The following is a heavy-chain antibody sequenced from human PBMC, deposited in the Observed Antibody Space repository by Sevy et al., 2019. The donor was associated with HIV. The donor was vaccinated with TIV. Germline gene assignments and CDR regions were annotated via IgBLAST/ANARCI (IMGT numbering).Heavy chain of an antibody. CDR1: GYSISSGYY. V-gene: IGHV4-38-2*02. Sequence: ASETLSLTCTVSGYSISSGYYWGWIRQPPGKGLEWIGSIYHSGSTYYNPSLKSRVTLSVDTSKTQFSLKLSSVTAAEPGGYYCAGEGEGSGFYCSSTSCPSYDYWGQGTLVTVSS. J-gene: IGHJ4*02. D-gene: IGHD2-2*01. CDR3: AGEGEGSGFYCSSTSCPSYDY. CDR2: IYHSGST.